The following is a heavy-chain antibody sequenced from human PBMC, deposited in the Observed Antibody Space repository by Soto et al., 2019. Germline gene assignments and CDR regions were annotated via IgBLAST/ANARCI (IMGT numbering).Heavy chain of an antibody. Sequence: TWETLSLTCAVSGGSISSGGYSWSWIRQPPGKGLEWIGYIYHSGSTYYNPSLKSRVTISVDRSKNQFSLKLSSVTAADTAVYSCAGLNYGWGITYLGCWGTGTLVTVSS. V-gene: IGHV4-30-2*01. CDR2: IYHSGST. J-gene: IGHJ4*02. CDR3: AGLNYGWGITYLGC. D-gene: IGHD3-16*01. CDR1: GGSISSGGYS.